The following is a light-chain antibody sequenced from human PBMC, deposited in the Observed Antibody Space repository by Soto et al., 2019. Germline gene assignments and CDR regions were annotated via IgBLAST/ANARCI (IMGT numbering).Light chain of an antibody. V-gene: IGKV3-11*01. CDR1: QSVRSN. CDR2: DAS. J-gene: IGKJ1*01. CDR3: QERDIWPWT. Sequence: EIVLTQSPATLSLSPGERATLSCRASQSVRSNLAWYQQKPGQAPRLLIYDASNRATGIPGRFSGSGSGTDFTLTSSNLEPEDFAVYYGQERDIWPWTFGQGAKVEIK.